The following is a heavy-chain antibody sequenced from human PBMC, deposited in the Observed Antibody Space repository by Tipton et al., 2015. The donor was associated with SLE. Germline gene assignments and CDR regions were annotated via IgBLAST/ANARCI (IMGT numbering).Heavy chain of an antibody. D-gene: IGHD2-2*01. J-gene: IGHJ6*02. CDR3: GKDLVPGGLDV. Sequence: RSLRLSCAVSGVTSDLYAMHWVRQAPGKGMEWVSGFSLDSNNIGYADSVKGRFTVSRDKATNVLYLQMNSLRPDDTALYFCGKDLVPGGLDVWGQGTTVTVSS. V-gene: IGHV3-9*02. CDR2: FSLDSNNI. CDR1: GVTSDLYA.